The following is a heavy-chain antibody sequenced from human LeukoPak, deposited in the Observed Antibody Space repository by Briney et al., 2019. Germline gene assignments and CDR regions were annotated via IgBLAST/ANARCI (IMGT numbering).Heavy chain of an antibody. Sequence: SETLSLTCTVSGGSISSGSYYWSWIRQSAGKGLEWIGRIYTSGSTNYNPSLKSRVTISEDTSKHQFSLKLSSVTAADTAVYYCARLIWFGSAFDIWGQGTMVTVSS. J-gene: IGHJ3*02. CDR3: ARLIWFGSAFDI. CDR2: IYTSGST. V-gene: IGHV4-61*02. D-gene: IGHD3-10*01. CDR1: GGSISSGSYY.